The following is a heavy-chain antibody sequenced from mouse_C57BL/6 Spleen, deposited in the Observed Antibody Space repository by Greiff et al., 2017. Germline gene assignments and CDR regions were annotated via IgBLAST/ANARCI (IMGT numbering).Heavy chain of an antibody. Sequence: VQLQQSGPGLVQPSQSLSITCTVSGFSLTSYGVHWVRQSPGQGLEWLGVIWSGGSTDYNTAFISRLSISKDNSKCQVFFKMNSLQADDTAIYYWARNESYYYGGYFDVWGTGTTVTVSS. CDR3: ARNESYYYGGYFDV. CDR2: IWSGGST. D-gene: IGHD1-1*01. J-gene: IGHJ1*03. CDR1: GFSLTSYG. V-gene: IGHV2-2*01.